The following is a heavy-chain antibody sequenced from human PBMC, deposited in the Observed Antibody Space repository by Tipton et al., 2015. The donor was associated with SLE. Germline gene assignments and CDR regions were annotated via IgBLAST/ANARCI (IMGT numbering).Heavy chain of an antibody. J-gene: IGHJ4*02. Sequence: SLRLSCAASGFTFSSYEMNWVRQAPGKGLEWVSYISSSDSTIYYADSVKGRFTISRDNAKNSLYLQMNSLRAEDTAVYYCARDNEYSSSSFDYWGQGTLVTVSS. CDR1: GFTFSSYE. D-gene: IGHD6-6*01. CDR3: ARDNEYSSSSFDY. V-gene: IGHV3-48*03. CDR2: ISSSDSTI.